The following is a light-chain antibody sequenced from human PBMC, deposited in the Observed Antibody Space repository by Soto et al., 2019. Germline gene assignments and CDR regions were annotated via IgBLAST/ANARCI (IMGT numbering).Light chain of an antibody. CDR3: CSYASSSTYV. V-gene: IGLV2-23*02. Sequence: QSALTQPASVSGSPGQSITISCTASSSDVGGYDYVSWYQQHPGKAPKLMIYEVSQRPSGVSDRFSGSKSGNTASLTISGLQAEDEADYHCCSYASSSTYVFGTGTKLTVL. CDR2: EVS. CDR1: SSDVGGYDY. J-gene: IGLJ1*01.